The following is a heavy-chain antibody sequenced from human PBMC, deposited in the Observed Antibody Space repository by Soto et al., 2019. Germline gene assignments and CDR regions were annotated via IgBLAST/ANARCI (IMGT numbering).Heavy chain of an antibody. D-gene: IGHD3-22*01. Sequence: SETLSLTCTVPGGSINSGGYYWNWIRQHPGKGLEWIGYIYYSGSTYYNPSLKSRVTILVDTSKNQFSLKLTSVTAADTALYYCARDYFDSSDYTTNWFDPWGQGALVTVSS. V-gene: IGHV4-31*03. CDR2: IYYSGST. J-gene: IGHJ5*02. CDR1: GGSINSGGYY. CDR3: ARDYFDSSDYTTNWFDP.